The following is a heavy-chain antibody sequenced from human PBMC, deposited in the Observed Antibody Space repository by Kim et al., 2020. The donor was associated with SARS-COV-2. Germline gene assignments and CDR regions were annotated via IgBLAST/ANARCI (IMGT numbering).Heavy chain of an antibody. D-gene: IGHD2-21*02. CDR3: ARPSGAYCGGDCYSLAFDI. CDR2: IYPGDSDT. J-gene: IGHJ3*02. Sequence: GESLKISCKGSGYSFTSYWIGWVRQMPGKGLEWMGIIYPGDSDTRYSPSFQGQVTISADKSISTAYLQWSSLKASDTAMYYCARPSGAYCGGDCYSLAFDIWGQWPMVTVSS. CDR1: GYSFTSYW. V-gene: IGHV5-51*01.